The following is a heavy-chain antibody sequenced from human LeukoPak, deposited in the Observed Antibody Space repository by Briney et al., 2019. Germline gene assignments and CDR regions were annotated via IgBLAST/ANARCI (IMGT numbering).Heavy chain of an antibody. Sequence: ASVRVSCKASGYSFSDYYMHWVRQAPGQGLEWMGWINPNTGGTNFAQKFQDRVTMTTDTSISTAYMELSRLRSDDTAVYYCAGVQIRSAWSFSFYYFDYWGQGTLVTVSS. D-gene: IGHD6-19*01. CDR1: GYSFSDYY. V-gene: IGHV1-2*02. CDR2: INPNTGGT. CDR3: AGVQIRSAWSFSFYYFDY. J-gene: IGHJ4*02.